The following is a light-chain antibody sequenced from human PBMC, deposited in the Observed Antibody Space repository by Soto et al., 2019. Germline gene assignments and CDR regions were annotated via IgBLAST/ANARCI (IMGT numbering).Light chain of an antibody. J-gene: IGLJ2*01. CDR3: SSYTSSSTVV. CDR1: SSDVGGYNY. CDR2: EVS. V-gene: IGLV2-14*01. Sequence: SVVTQPASVSGSRGQSITISCTGASSDVGGYNYVSWYQQHPGKAPKLMIYEVSNRPSGVSNRFSGSKSGNTASLTISGLQAEDEADYYCSSYTSSSTVVFGGGTQLTVL.